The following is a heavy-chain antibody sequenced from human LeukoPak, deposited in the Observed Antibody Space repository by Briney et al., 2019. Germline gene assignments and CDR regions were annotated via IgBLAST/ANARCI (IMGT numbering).Heavy chain of an antibody. CDR2: ISAYNGNT. CDR3: ARVRSVVITYMDY. D-gene: IGHD3-22*01. CDR1: GGTFSSYA. Sequence: ASVKVSCKAYGGTFSSYAISWVRQAPGQGLEWMGWISAYNGNTNYAQKLQGRVTMTTDTSTSTAYMELRSLRSDDTAVYYCARVRSVVITYMDYWGQGTLVTVSS. J-gene: IGHJ4*02. V-gene: IGHV1-18*01.